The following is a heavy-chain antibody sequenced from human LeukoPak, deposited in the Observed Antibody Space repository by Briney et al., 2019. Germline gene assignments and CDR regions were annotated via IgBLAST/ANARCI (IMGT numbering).Heavy chain of an antibody. V-gene: IGHV3-48*03. CDR3: AELGITMIGGV. CDR2: ISSSGSTI. J-gene: IGHJ6*04. CDR1: GFTLSND. D-gene: IGHD3-10*02. Sequence: GGSLRLSCAASGFTLSNDMNWVRQAPGKGLEWVSYISSSGSTINYADSVKGRFTITRDNAKNSPYVQMNSLRADDTAVYNCAELGITMIGGVWGKGTTVTISS.